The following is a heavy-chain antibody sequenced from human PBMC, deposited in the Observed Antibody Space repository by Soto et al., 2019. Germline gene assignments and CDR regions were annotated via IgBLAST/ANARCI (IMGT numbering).Heavy chain of an antibody. CDR2: IYYSGST. CDR1: GGSISSGGYY. J-gene: IGHJ4*02. D-gene: IGHD1-26*01. CDR3: ARIGEESYYPYFDY. V-gene: IGHV4-31*03. Sequence: SETLSLTCTVSGGSISSGGYYWSWIRQHPGKGLEWIGYIYYSGSTYYNPSLKGRVTISVDTSKNQFSLKLSSVTAADTAVYYCARIGEESYYPYFDYWGQGTLVTVSS.